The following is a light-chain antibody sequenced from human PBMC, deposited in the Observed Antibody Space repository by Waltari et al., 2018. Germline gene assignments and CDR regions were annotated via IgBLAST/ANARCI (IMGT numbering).Light chain of an antibody. Sequence: QSVLIQPHSASGTPGQRVTIFCSGSNSNIGSNNVNWYQQLPGTAPKLLIYNNNLRPSGVPDLFSGSKSGTSASLAISGLQSEDEADYHCSAWDDNLIGPAFGGGTKLTVL. CDR2: NNN. J-gene: IGLJ3*02. CDR3: SAWDDNLIGPA. V-gene: IGLV1-44*01. CDR1: NSNIGSNN.